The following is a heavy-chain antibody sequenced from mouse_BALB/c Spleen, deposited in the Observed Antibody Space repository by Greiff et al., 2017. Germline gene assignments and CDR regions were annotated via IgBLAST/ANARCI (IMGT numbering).Heavy chain of an antibody. CDR2: IWGDGST. V-gene: IGHV2-3*01. D-gene: IGHD2-4*01. J-gene: IGHJ4*01. CDR1: GFSLTSYG. CDR3: AKEGKSTMITTDAMDY. Sequence: VKLMESGPGLVAPSQSLSITCTVSGFSLTSYGVSWVRQPPGKGLEWLGVIWGDGSTNYHSALISRLSISKDNSKSQVFLKLNSLQTDDTATYYCAKEGKSTMITTDAMDYWGQGTSVTVSS.